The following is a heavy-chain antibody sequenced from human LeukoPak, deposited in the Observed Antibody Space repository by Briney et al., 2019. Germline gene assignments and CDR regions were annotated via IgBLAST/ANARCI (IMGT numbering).Heavy chain of an antibody. Sequence: ASVKVSCKASGYTFTSYYMHWVRQAPGQGLEWMGLINPSGSSTSYAQKFQGRLSLTRDMSTSTDYMELSSLRSEDTAVSAWWFDPWDQGTLVTVSS. CDR2: INPSGSST. J-gene: IGHJ5*02. CDR3: WFDP. CDR1: GYTFTSYY. V-gene: IGHV1-46*01.